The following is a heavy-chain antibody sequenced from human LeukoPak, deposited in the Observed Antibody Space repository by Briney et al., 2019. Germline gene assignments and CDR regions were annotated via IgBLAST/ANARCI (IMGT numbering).Heavy chain of an antibody. CDR3: ARDLADYDFWSGLGY. CDR2: ISYDGSNK. V-gene: IGHV3-30-3*01. J-gene: IGHJ4*02. Sequence: GGSLRLSCAASGFTFSSYAMHWVRQAPGKGLEWVAVISYDGSNKYYADSVKGRFTISRDNSKNTLYLQMNSLRAEDTAVYYCARDLADYDFWSGLGYWGQGTLVTVSS. CDR1: GFTFSSYA. D-gene: IGHD3-3*01.